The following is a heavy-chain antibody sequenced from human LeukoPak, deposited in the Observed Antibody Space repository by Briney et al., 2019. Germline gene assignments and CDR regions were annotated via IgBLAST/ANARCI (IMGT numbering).Heavy chain of an antibody. J-gene: IGHJ6*01. CDR2: TTGRGDNT. CDR1: GFFFSDSA. Sequence: GGSLRLSCAASGFFFSDSAMAWVRQAPGKGLEWVSTTTGRGDNTHYADSVKGRFTISRDNSKNTLYLQMNSLRAEDTAVYYCAKGFFRYAYPGLDVGGQGPRSPSPQ. D-gene: IGHD2-2*01. CDR3: AKGFFRYAYPGLDV. V-gene: IGHV3-23*01.